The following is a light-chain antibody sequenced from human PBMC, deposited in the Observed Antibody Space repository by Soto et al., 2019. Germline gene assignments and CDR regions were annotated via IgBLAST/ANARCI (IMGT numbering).Light chain of an antibody. CDR3: PVWDDSLRGRL. CDR1: SSNIESNF. V-gene: IGLV1-47*01. CDR2: RNN. Sequence: QSVLTQPPSASGTPGQRVTISCSGSSSNIESNFVYWYQQFPGTAPRLLIYRNNQRPSGVPDRFAGSKSGTSASRAISALRSEDEADYYCPVWDDSLRGRLFGGGTKVNVL. J-gene: IGLJ2*01.